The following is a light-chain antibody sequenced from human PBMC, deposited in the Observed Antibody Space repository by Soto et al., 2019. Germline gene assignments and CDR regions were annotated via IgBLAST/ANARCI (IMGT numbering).Light chain of an antibody. CDR3: QQYHIYSGT. J-gene: IGKJ1*01. CDR1: QTIDSW. CDR2: KAS. V-gene: IGKV1-5*03. Sequence: DIQMTQSPSTLSASVGDTVTITCRASQTIDSWFAWYQQRPGKPTNLLIYKASTLASGVPSRFSGSGSGTEFTLTINSLQPDDFATYYCQQYHIYSGTFGQGTKVDIK.